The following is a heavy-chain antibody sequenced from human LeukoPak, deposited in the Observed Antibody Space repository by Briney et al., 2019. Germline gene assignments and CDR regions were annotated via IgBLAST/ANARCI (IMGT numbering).Heavy chain of an antibody. V-gene: IGHV3-11*01. J-gene: IGHJ6*02. CDR2: ISSSGSTI. CDR1: GFTFSDYY. CDR3: ARDQYSYGYYYGMDV. Sequence: GGSLRLSCAASGFTFSDYYMSWIRQAPGKGLEWVSYISSSGSTIYYADSVKGRFTISRDNAKDSLYLQMNSLRAEDTAVYYCARDQYSYGYYYGMDVWGQGTTVSVSS. D-gene: IGHD5-18*01.